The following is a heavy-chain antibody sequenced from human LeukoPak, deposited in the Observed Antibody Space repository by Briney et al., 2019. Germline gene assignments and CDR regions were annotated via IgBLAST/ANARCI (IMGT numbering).Heavy chain of an antibody. CDR1: GYTFTGYY. Sequence: GASVKVSCKASGYTFTGYYMHWVRQAPGQGLEWMGWINPNSGGTNYAQKFQGRVTMTRGTSISTVYVELSRLRSDDTAVYYCARDVVATITLFGYWGQGTLVTVSS. V-gene: IGHV1-2*02. CDR2: INPNSGGT. CDR3: ARDVVATITLFGY. J-gene: IGHJ4*02. D-gene: IGHD5-12*01.